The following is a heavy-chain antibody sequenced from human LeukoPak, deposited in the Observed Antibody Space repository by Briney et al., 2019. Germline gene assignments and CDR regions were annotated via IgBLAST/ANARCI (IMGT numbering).Heavy chain of an antibody. CDR3: ARAWSGYSPYYFDY. D-gene: IGHD3-3*01. J-gene: IGHJ4*02. CDR2: MNPNSGNT. V-gene: IGHV1-8*03. Sequence: ASVKVSCKASGYTFTSYDINWVRQATGQGLEWMGWMNPNSGNTGYAQKFQGRVTITRNTSISTAYMELSSLRSEDTAVYYCARAWSGYSPYYFDYWGQGTLVTVSS. CDR1: GYTFTSYD.